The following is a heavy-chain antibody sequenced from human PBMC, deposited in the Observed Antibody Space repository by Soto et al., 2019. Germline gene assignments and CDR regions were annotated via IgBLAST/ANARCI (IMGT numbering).Heavy chain of an antibody. D-gene: IGHD3-10*01. CDR2: ISSSSSYI. V-gene: IGHV3-21*01. Sequence: XGSLRLSCAASVFTFSSYSMNWVRHAPGKGLEWVSSISSSSSYIYYADSVKGRFTISRDNAKNSLYLQMNSLRAEDTAVYYCASWGEARPRHWGQGTLFTVSS. J-gene: IGHJ4*02. CDR1: VFTFSSYS. CDR3: ASWGEARPRH.